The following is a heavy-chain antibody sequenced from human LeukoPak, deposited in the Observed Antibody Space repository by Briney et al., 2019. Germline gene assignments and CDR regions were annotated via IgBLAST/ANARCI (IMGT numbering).Heavy chain of an antibody. V-gene: IGHV3-23*01. Sequence: GGSLRLSCAASGFTFTNYVMSWVRQATGKGLEWVSRIDSGGGSTSYAYSVEGRFTISRDNSKNTLYLQTNSLRAKDTAVYYCAKDFEIAAAGFFDYWGQGTLVTVSS. D-gene: IGHD6-13*01. CDR3: AKDFEIAAAGFFDY. CDR1: GFTFTNYV. CDR2: IDSGGGST. J-gene: IGHJ4*02.